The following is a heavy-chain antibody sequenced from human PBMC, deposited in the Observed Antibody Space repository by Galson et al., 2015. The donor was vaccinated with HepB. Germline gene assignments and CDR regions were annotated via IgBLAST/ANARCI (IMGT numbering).Heavy chain of an antibody. J-gene: IGHJ6*02. V-gene: IGHV3-30*04. Sequence: SLRLSCAASGFTSSSYAMHWVRQAPGKGLEGGEGISYDGSNKYYADSVKGRFKISRENSKNPLYLQMNSLRAEEKAVYYCARGAFYSSTFYYYGLDVWGQETTVTVSS. CDR2: ISYDGSNK. CDR1: GFTSSSYA. CDR3: ARGAFYSSTFYYYGLDV. D-gene: IGHD6-13*01.